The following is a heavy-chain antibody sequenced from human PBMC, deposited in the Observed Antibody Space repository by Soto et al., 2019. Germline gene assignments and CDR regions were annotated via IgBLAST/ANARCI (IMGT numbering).Heavy chain of an antibody. D-gene: IGHD6-6*01. CDR1: GGSISSGDYY. J-gene: IGHJ5*02. CDR3: ARERPDGARLDP. CDR2: IYYSGST. Sequence: QVQLQESRPGLVKPSQTLSLNCTVSGGSISSGDYYWSWIGQPPGKGLEWIGYIYYSGSTYYNPSIKSRVTISVDTSENQFSLKLSSVTAADTAVYYCARERPDGARLDPWGQGTLVTASS. V-gene: IGHV4-30-4*01.